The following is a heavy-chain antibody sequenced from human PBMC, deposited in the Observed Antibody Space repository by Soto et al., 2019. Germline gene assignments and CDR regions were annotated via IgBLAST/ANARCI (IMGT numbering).Heavy chain of an antibody. D-gene: IGHD7-27*01. CDR3: AKDLGHGGRGAFDI. Sequence: QVQLVESGGGVVQPGRSLRLSCAASGFTFSSYGMHWVRQAPVKGLEWVALISYDGSNKYYADSVKGRFTISRDNSKNTLYLQTNSLRTEDTAVYYCAKDLGHGGRGAFDIWGQGTMVTVSS. J-gene: IGHJ3*02. CDR2: ISYDGSNK. CDR1: GFTFSSYG. V-gene: IGHV3-30*18.